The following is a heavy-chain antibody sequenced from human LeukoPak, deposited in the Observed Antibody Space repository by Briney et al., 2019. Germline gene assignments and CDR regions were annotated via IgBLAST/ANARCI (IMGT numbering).Heavy chain of an antibody. CDR1: GYTFNTFD. J-gene: IGHJ6*03. CDR3: ARGRRLRGVTSRPIYYYYYMDV. V-gene: IGHV1-8*03. Sequence: ASVKLSCKASGYTFNTFDINWVRQAAGQGPEWMGWVNPYNDKTVYAPKFQGRVSISSNNSINTAYMEFSGLKSDDTAVYYCARGRRLRGVTSRPIYYYYYMDVWGGGTTVTASS. CDR2: VNPYNDKT. D-gene: IGHD3-10*01.